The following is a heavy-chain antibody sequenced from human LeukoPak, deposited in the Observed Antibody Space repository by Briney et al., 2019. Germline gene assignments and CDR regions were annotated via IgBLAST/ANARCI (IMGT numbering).Heavy chain of an antibody. CDR1: GFTVSSNY. CDR3: ARDEAVATRGSFDY. CDR2: IYSGGST. J-gene: IGHJ4*02. Sequence: GGSLRLSCAASGFTVSSNYMSWVRQAPGKGLEWVSVIYSGGSTYYADSVKGRFTISRDNSKNTLYLQMNSLRAEDTAVYYCARDEAVATRGSFDYWGQGNPGHRLL. V-gene: IGHV3-66*02. D-gene: IGHD6-19*01.